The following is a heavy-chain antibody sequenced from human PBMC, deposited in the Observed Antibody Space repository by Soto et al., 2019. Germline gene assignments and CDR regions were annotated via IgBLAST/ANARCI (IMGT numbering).Heavy chain of an antibody. D-gene: IGHD3-10*01. Sequence: PSETLSLTCTVSGGSFSSGHYYWSWIRHHPGKGLEWIGYIYYTGSTFYNPSLKSRLSISKDTSKNQFSLKLSSVTAADTAVYFCARVDVSVFGPGSYAFGMDVWGQGTTVTVSS. CDR1: GGSFSSGHYY. V-gene: IGHV4-31*03. CDR3: ARVDVSVFGPGSYAFGMDV. CDR2: IYYTGST. J-gene: IGHJ6*02.